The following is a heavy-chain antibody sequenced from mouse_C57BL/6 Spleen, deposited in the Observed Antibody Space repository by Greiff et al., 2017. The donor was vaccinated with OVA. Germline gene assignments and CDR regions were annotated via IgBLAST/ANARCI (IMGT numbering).Heavy chain of an antibody. Sequence: DVKLQESEGGLVQPGSSMKLSCTASGFTFSDYYMAWVRQVPEKGLEWVANINYDGSSTYYLDSLKSRFIISRDNAKNILYLQMSSLKSEDTATYYCAIYGSSYEWYFDVWGTGTTVTVSS. CDR2: INYDGSST. CDR1: GFTFSDYY. D-gene: IGHD1-1*01. J-gene: IGHJ1*03. CDR3: AIYGSSYEWYFDV. V-gene: IGHV5-16*01.